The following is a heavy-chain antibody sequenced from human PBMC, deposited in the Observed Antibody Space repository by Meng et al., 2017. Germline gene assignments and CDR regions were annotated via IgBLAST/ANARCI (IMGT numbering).Heavy chain of an antibody. V-gene: IGHV1-2*06. CDR3: ARDLPEMVRIRYYYGMDV. J-gene: IGHJ6*02. CDR2: INPNSGGT. Sequence: ASVKVSCKASGYTFTGYYMHWVRQAPGQGLEWRGRINPNSGGTNYAQKFQGRVTMTRDTSISTAYMELSRLRSDETAVYYCARDLPEMVRIRYYYGMDVWGQGTTVTVSS. CDR1: GYTFTGYY. D-gene: IGHD3-10*01.